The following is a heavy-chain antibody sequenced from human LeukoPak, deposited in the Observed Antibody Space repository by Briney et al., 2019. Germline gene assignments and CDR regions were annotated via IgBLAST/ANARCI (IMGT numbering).Heavy chain of an antibody. Sequence: ASVKVSCKASRGTFSSYALIWVRRAPGQGLEWMGGIIPTFGTAAYAQKFQGRVTISADESTSTAYMELSSLTSEDTAVYYCARDLALVRGARYRPYNWFDPWGQGTLVTVSS. V-gene: IGHV1-69*13. D-gene: IGHD3-10*01. J-gene: IGHJ5*02. CDR2: IIPTFGTA. CDR3: ARDLALVRGARYRPYNWFDP. CDR1: RGTFSSYA.